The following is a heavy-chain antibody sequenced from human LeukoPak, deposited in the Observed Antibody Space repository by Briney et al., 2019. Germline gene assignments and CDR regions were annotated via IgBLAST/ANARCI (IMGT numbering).Heavy chain of an antibody. J-gene: IGHJ4*02. Sequence: GGSLRLSCAASGFTFSSYGMHWVRQAPGKGLEWVAFIRYGGSNKYYADSVKGRFTISRDNSKNTLYLQMNSLRAEDTAVYYCAKDLRPKDYIVLMVYAIGFWGQGTLVTVSS. D-gene: IGHD2-8*01. CDR2: IRYGGSNK. CDR1: GFTFSSYG. V-gene: IGHV3-30*02. CDR3: AKDLRPKDYIVLMVYAIGF.